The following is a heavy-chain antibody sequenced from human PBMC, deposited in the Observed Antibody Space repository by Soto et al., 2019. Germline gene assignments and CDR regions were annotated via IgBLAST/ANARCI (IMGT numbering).Heavy chain of an antibody. Sequence: QVQLVESGGDLVKPGGSLRLSCAASGFTFSDYFMSWIRQSPGKGLEGVSYTTKTGSTSNHPDSVKGRFTISRDNAKNTLYIQLNSLRAEDTAIYYWAREMSGHYFTVDLWGRGKRVTVSS. V-gene: IGHV3-11*01. CDR2: TTKTGSTS. CDR3: AREMSGHYFTVDL. J-gene: IGHJ3*01. D-gene: IGHD3-3*01. CDR1: GFTFSDYF.